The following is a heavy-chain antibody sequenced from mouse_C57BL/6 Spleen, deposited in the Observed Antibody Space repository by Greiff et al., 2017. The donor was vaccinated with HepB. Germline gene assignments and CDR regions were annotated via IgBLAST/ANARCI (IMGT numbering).Heavy chain of an antibody. V-gene: IGHV1-15*01. J-gene: IGHJ1*03. CDR1: GYTFTDYE. Sequence: QVQLQQSGAELVRPGASVTLSCKASGYTFTDYEMHWVKQTPVHGLEWIGAIDPETGGTAYNQKFKGKAILTADKSSSTAYMELRSLTSEDSAVYYCQYYGSPYGYFDVWGTGTTVTVSS. D-gene: IGHD1-1*01. CDR3: QYYGSPYGYFDV. CDR2: IDPETGGT.